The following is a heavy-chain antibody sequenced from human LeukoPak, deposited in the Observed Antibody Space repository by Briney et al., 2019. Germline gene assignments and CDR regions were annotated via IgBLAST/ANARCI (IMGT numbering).Heavy chain of an antibody. CDR2: ISGSGGST. CDR3: AKDPDMVVTAEFDY. Sequence: GGSLRLSCAASGFTFSSYAMSWVRQAPGEGLEWVSAISGSGGSTYYADSVKGRFTISRDNSKNTLYLQMNSLRAEDTAVYYCAKDPDMVVTAEFDYWGQGTLVTVSS. V-gene: IGHV3-23*01. CDR1: GFTFSSYA. J-gene: IGHJ4*02. D-gene: IGHD2-21*02.